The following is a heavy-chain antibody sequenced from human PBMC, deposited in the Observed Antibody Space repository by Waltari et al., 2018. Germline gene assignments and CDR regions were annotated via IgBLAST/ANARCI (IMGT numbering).Heavy chain of an antibody. CDR3: ARGGGFDILTGYYPDAEYFQH. Sequence: QVQLVQSGAEVKKPGSSVKVSCKASGGTFSSYAISWVRQAPGQGLEWMGGIIPIFGTANYAQKCQGRLTITTHESTSTAYMELSSLRSEDTAVYYCARGGGFDILTGYYPDAEYFQHWGQGTLVTVSS. J-gene: IGHJ1*01. V-gene: IGHV1-69*05. CDR1: GGTFSSYA. D-gene: IGHD3-9*01. CDR2: IIPIFGTA.